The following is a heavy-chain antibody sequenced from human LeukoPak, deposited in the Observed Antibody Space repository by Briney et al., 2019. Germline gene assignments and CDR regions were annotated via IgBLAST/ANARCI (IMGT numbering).Heavy chain of an antibody. J-gene: IGHJ6*02. V-gene: IGHV3-7*01. CDR1: GFTFSSYW. Sequence: GGSLRLSCAASGFTFSSYWMSWVRQAPGKGLEWVANIKQDGSEKYYVDSVKGRFTISRDNAKNSLYLQMNSLRAEDTAVYYCASDISFRWLPSLGGMDVWGQGTTVTVSS. D-gene: IGHD3-16*02. CDR3: ASDISFRWLPSLGGMDV. CDR2: IKQDGSEK.